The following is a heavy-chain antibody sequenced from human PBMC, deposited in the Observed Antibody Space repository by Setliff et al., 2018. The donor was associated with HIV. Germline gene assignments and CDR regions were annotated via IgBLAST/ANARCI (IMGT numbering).Heavy chain of an antibody. CDR2: ISFDGSHK. V-gene: IGHV3-30*18. CDR1: GFTLSTFW. Sequence: LSLSCAASGFTLSTFWMTWARQAPGKGLEWVAVISFDGSHKYYADSLKGRFTISRDNSINTIYLQMNSLRTEDTAVYYCAKSRTIYGEVIIQWAYMDVWGQGTTVTVSS. J-gene: IGHJ6*02. D-gene: IGHD3-3*01. CDR3: AKSRTIYGEVIIQWAYMDV.